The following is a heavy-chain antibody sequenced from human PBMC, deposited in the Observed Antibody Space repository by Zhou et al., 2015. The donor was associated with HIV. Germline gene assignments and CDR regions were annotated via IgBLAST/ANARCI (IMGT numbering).Heavy chain of an antibody. CDR2: ISTYNGNT. CDR3: ARDRLGGSGYDWSY. V-gene: IGHV1-18*04. Sequence: QVQLVQSGAEVKKPGASVKVSCKASGYTFTGYYMHWVRQAPGQGLEWMGWISTYNGNTNYAQKLQGRVTMTTDTSTSTAYMELRSLRSDDTAVYYCARDRLGGSGYDWSYWGQGTLVTVSS. D-gene: IGHD5-12*01. J-gene: IGHJ4*02. CDR1: GYTFTGYY.